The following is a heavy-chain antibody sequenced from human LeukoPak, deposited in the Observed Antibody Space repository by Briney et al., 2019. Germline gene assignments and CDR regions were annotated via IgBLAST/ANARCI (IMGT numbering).Heavy chain of an antibody. CDR2: ISAYNGNT. Sequence: ASVKVSCKASGYTFTSYGISWVRQAPGQGLEWMGWISAYNGNTNYAQKLQGRATMTTDTSTSTAYMELRSLRSDDTAVYYCARDLSIQLWPLWYYYYYGMDVWGQGTTVTVSS. D-gene: IGHD5-18*01. CDR1: GYTFTSYG. CDR3: ARDLSIQLWPLWYYYYYGMDV. V-gene: IGHV1-18*01. J-gene: IGHJ6*02.